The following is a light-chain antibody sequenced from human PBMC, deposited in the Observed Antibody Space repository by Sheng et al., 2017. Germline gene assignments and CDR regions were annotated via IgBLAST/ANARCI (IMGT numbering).Light chain of an antibody. J-gene: IGLJ2*01. CDR3: QVFDGTNDHAL. Sequence: SYVLTQPPSVSVAPAKTATITCGGNNIGSKSVHWYQQKAGQAPALVVYADIERPSGIPDRFSGSNSGNTATLTISRVEAADEADYYCQVFDGTNDHALFGGGTKLAVL. V-gene: IGLV3-21*03. CDR2: ADI. CDR1: NIGSKS.